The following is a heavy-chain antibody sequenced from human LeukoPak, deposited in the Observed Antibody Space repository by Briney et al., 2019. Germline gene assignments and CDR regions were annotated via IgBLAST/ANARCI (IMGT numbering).Heavy chain of an antibody. D-gene: IGHD5-12*01. CDR3: AKSHRGYAPRRTYYYYMDV. CDR1: GFTFSSYA. CDR2: ISGSGDST. J-gene: IGHJ6*03. Sequence: GGSLRLSCAASGFTFSSYAMSWVRQAPGKGLEWVSAISGSGDSTYYADSVKGRFTISRDNSKNTLYLQMNSLRAEDTAVYYCAKSHRGYAPRRTYYYYMDVWGKGTTVTISS. V-gene: IGHV3-23*01.